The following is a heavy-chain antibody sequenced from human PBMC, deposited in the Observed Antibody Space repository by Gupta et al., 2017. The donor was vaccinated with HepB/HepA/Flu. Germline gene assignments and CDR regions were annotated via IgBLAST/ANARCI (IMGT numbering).Heavy chain of an antibody. CDR1: GFTFSSYA. D-gene: IGHD2-15*01. V-gene: IGHV3-23*01. CDR3: AKVGCSGGSCYGFDY. J-gene: IGHJ4*02. CDR2: ISGSGGST. Sequence: EVQLLESGGGLVQPGGSLRRSCAASGFTFSSYAMRWVRQAPGKGLEWVSAISGSGGSTYYADSVKGRFTISRDNSKNTLYLQMNSLRAEDTAVYYCAKVGCSGGSCYGFDYWGQGTLVTVSS.